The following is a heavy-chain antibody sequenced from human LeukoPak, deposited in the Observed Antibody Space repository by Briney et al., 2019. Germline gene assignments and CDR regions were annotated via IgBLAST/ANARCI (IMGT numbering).Heavy chain of an antibody. J-gene: IGHJ4*02. CDR3: VRDTIVGATSPYFDY. CDR1: GFTFSSYA. Sequence: GRSLRLSCAASGFTFSSYAMHWVRQAPGKGLEWVAVISYDGSNKYYADSVKGRFTISRDNSKNTLYLQMNSLRAEDTAVYYCVRDTIVGATSPYFDYWGQGTLVTVSS. CDR2: ISYDGSNK. V-gene: IGHV3-30-3*01. D-gene: IGHD1-26*01.